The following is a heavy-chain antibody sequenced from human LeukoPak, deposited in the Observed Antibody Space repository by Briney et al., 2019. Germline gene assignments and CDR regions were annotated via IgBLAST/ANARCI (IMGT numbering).Heavy chain of an antibody. CDR1: GYTFTTYS. CDR3: VRHNHMDV. J-gene: IGHJ6*02. CDR2: INLSGGST. V-gene: IGHV1-46*01. Sequence: GASVKVSCKASGYTFTTYSMHWVRQAPGQGLGWMAIINLSGGSTDYTQKFQGRVTMTRDTSTSTVYMELSSLRSEDTAVYYCVRHNHMDVWGQGTTVTVSS.